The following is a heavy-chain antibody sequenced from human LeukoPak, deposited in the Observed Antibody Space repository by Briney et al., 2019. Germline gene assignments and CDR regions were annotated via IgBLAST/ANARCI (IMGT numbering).Heavy chain of an antibody. D-gene: IGHD4-17*01. J-gene: IGHJ4*02. V-gene: IGHV3-11*06. CDR2: ISSTSSYT. CDR3: ARPATATVTPPHS. Sequence: GRSLRLACAAAGFTFSDFYICWIRQAPGEGLEWVSHISSTSSYTDYADSVKGRFTIYRDNAKNSLYIQKKTLRAEDTALYHCARPATATVTPPHSWGQGTLVTVSS. CDR1: GFTFSDFY.